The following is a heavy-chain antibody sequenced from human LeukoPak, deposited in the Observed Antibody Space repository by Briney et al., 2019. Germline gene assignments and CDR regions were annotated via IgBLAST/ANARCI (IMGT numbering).Heavy chain of an antibody. V-gene: IGHV3-11*06. Sequence: GGSLRLSCAASGFTFSDYYMSWIRQAPGKGLEWVSSISSSSSYIYYADSVKGRFTISRDNAKNSLYLQMNSLRAEDTAVYYCARGYHKGERNYYDSSGYYGNAFDIWGQGTMVTVSS. CDR2: ISSSSSYI. D-gene: IGHD3-22*01. CDR3: ARGYHKGERNYYDSSGYYGNAFDI. CDR1: GFTFSDYY. J-gene: IGHJ3*02.